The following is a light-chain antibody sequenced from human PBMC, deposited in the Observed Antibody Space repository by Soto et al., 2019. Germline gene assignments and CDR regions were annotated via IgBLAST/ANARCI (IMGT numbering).Light chain of an antibody. CDR2: DAS. Sequence: EIVLTQSPTTLSLSPGERATLSCRASQSVSNFLAWYQQKPGQAPRLLIYDASTRASGIPARFSGSGSGTDFALTISSLEPEDFAVYYCQQRRTWPPLTFGGGTKVEIK. CDR1: QSVSNF. V-gene: IGKV3-11*01. J-gene: IGKJ4*01. CDR3: QQRRTWPPLT.